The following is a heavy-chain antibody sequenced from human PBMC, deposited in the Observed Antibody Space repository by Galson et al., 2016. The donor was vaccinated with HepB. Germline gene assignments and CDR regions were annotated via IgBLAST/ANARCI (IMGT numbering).Heavy chain of an antibody. D-gene: IGHD1-7*01. V-gene: IGHV1-2*04. J-gene: IGHJ5*02. CDR2: INPNSGGT. CDR3: ARDLGVNYFAP. Sequence: SVKVSCKASGYSFTGYYIHWVRQAPGQGLEWLGWINPNSGGTNYARKLQGWVTMTRDTSIRKAYMELRRLRSDDTAVYYCARDLGVNYFAPWGQGTLVSVSS. CDR1: GYSFTGYY.